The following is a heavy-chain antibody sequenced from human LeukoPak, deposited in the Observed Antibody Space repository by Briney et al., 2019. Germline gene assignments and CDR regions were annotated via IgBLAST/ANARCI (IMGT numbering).Heavy chain of an antibody. CDR3: ARDVRSYCSSTSCYRGAFDI. J-gene: IGHJ3*02. CDR1: GGSISSGGYY. V-gene: IGHV4-31*03. D-gene: IGHD2-2*01. Sequence: SETLSLTCTVSGGSISSGGYYWSWIRQHPGKGLEWIGYIYYSGSTYYNPSLKSRVTISVDTSKNQFSLKLSSVTAADTAVYYCARDVRSYCSSTSCYRGAFDIWGQGTMVTVSS. CDR2: IYYSGST.